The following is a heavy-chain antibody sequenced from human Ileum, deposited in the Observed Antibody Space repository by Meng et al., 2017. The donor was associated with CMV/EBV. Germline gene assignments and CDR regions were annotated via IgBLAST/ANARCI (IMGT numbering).Heavy chain of an antibody. CDR1: GDSISSSNYH. J-gene: IGHJ3*02. CDR3: ARGRPGNTFDI. V-gene: IGHV4-39*07. D-gene: IGHD3-10*01. CDR2: IYYTGTT. Sequence: SQTLSLICTVSGDSISSSNYHWGWIRQPPGKGLDWIGSIYYTGTTYYTPSLKSRVTISIDTSKKHFSLKLSSVTAADTAVFYCARGRPGNTFDIWGQGTMVTVSS.